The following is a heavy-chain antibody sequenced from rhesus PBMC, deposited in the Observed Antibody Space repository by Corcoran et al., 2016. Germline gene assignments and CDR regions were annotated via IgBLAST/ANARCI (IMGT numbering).Heavy chain of an antibody. CDR3: TRDGAAARFDY. CDR1: GFTFSSYE. J-gene: IGHJ4*01. V-gene: IGHV3-100*02. D-gene: IGHD6-25*01. CDR2: IRESVGTR. Sequence: DVQLVESGGGLVKPGGSLRLSCVASGFTFSSYEMHWVRQVPGKGLVWVSFIRESVGTRYYADSVKGRFTMSRDNAKNSLFLQMNSLRAEDTAVYYCTRDGAAARFDYWGQGVLVTVSS.